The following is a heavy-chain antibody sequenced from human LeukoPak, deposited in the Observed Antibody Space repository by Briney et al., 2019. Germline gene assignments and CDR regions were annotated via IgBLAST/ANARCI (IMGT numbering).Heavy chain of an antibody. V-gene: IGHV4-30-4*01. CDR1: GGSISSGYHY. J-gene: IGHJ5*02. CDR2: IFYSGSS. Sequence: SQTLSLTCTVSGGSISSGYHYWSWIRQPPGKGLEFIGYIFYSGSSYYNPSLKSRVTISVDTSKNQFSLKLNSVTAADTPVYYCARIMRTVTTGGWFDTWGQGTLVPVSS. CDR3: ARIMRTVTTGGWFDT. D-gene: IGHD4-17*01.